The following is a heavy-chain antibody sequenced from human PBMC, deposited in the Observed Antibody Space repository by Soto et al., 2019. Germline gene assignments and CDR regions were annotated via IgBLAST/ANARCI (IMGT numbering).Heavy chain of an antibody. J-gene: IGHJ6*01. Sequence: SVKVSCKASGGTFSSHAISWVRQAPGQGLEWMGGIIPIFGTANYAQKFQGRVTITADESTSTAYMELSSLRSEDTAVYYCASVYDFWSGYSTKTYYYGMDVWGEGTTVTVSS. CDR3: ASVYDFWSGYSTKTYYYGMDV. CDR2: IIPIFGTA. CDR1: GGTFSSHA. V-gene: IGHV1-69*13. D-gene: IGHD3-3*01.